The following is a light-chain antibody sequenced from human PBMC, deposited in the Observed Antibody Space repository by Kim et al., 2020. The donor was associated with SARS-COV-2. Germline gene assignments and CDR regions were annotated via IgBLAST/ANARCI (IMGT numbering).Light chain of an antibody. CDR2: GAS. J-gene: IGKJ2*01. CDR3: QQYGSSPGT. Sequence: EIVLTQSPGALSLSPGERATLSCRASQSVSSSYFAWYQQKPGQAPRLLIYGASSRATGIPDRVSGSGSGTDFTLTVSRLEPEDFAVYYCQQYGSSPGTFGQGTKLEI. V-gene: IGKV3-20*01. CDR1: QSVSSSY.